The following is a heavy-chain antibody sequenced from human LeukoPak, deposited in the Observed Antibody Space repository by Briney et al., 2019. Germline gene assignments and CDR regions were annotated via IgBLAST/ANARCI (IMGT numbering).Heavy chain of an antibody. D-gene: IGHD3-22*01. CDR3: ARGRWAPYDSSGYFQH. CDR2: MNPNSGNT. Sequence: GASVKVSCKASGYTFTSYDINWVRQATGQGLEWMGWMNPNSGNTGYAQKFQGRVTMTRNTSISTAYMELSSLRSEDTAVYYCARGRWAPYDSSGYFQHWGQGTLVTVSS. J-gene: IGHJ1*01. V-gene: IGHV1-8*01. CDR1: GYTFTSYD.